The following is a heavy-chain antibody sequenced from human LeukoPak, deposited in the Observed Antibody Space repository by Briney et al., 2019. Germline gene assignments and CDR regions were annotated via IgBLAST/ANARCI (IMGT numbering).Heavy chain of an antibody. J-gene: IGHJ4*02. CDR3: ARMMGYYDSSGYYYPFDY. CDR2: INTNSGGT. V-gene: IGHV1-2*02. D-gene: IGHD3-22*01. CDR1: GYTFTGYY. Sequence: ASVTVSRKGSGYTFTGYYMHWVRQAPGQGLEWMGWINTNSGGTNYAQMFQGRVTMTRDTSISTAYMELSRLRSDDTAVYYCARMMGYYDSSGYYYPFDYWGEGTLVTVSS.